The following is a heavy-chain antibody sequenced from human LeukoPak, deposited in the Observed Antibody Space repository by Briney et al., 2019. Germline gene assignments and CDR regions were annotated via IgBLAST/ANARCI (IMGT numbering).Heavy chain of an antibody. V-gene: IGHV1-2*02. J-gene: IGHJ4*02. D-gene: IGHD6-19*01. CDR1: GYTFTDYY. CDR3: ARFPLGQWLGFDY. CDR2: INPNSGGT. Sequence: ASVKVSCKASGYTFTDYYLHWVRQAPGQGLEWMGWINPNSGGTEYVQKFQGRVTMTRDTSISTAYMELSRLRSDDTAVYYCARFPLGQWLGFDYWGQGTLVTVSS.